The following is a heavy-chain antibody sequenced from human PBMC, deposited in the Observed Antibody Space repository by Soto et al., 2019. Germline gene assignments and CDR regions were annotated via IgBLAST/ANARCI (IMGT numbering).Heavy chain of an antibody. Sequence: EVQLLESGGGLVQPGGSLRLSCAASGFAFSSYAMSWVRQAPGKGLEWVSSISGSTSGTYYADAVKGRFTISRDNSSNTLYLQMNSLGAEDTAVYYSAKDRGFIDHFDYWGQGALVTVSS. CDR3: AKDRGFIDHFDY. CDR1: GFAFSSYA. J-gene: IGHJ4*02. V-gene: IGHV3-23*01. D-gene: IGHD3-16*02. CDR2: ISGSTSGT.